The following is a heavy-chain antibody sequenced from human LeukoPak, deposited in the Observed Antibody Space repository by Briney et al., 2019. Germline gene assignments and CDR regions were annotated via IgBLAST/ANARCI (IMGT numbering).Heavy chain of an antibody. Sequence: GESLKISCKGSGYSFTTYWIGWVRQMPGKGLEWMGIIYPGDSDTRYSPSFQGQVTISADKSISTAYLQWSSLKASDTAMYYCARGFYGGYYYYYYMDVWGKGTTVTVSS. V-gene: IGHV5-51*01. CDR3: ARGFYGGYYYYYYMDV. CDR1: GYSFTTYW. D-gene: IGHD4/OR15-4a*01. J-gene: IGHJ6*03. CDR2: IYPGDSDT.